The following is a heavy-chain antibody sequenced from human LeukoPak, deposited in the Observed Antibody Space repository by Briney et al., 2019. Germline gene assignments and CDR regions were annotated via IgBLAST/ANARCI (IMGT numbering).Heavy chain of an antibody. J-gene: IGHJ4*02. D-gene: IGHD3-16*01. CDR1: GASISSFL. Sequence: SETLSLPCTVSGASISSFLWSWLRQPPGKGLEWVGYIFCTGNTKFNPSLKSRVTISLDTSKKQFYLKLSAVADADTAVYCSARGGQYDDSDYWGQGTLVTVSS. V-gene: IGHV4-59*01. CDR3: ARGGQYDDSDY. CDR2: IFCTGNT.